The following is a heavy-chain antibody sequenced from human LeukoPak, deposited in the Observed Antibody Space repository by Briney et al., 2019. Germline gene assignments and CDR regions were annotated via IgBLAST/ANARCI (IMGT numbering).Heavy chain of an antibody. CDR1: GFTFSSYS. Sequence: GGSLRLSCAASGFTFSSYSMNWVRQAPGKGLEWVSSISSSSSYIYCADSVKGRFTISRDNAKNSLYLQMNSLRAEDTAVYYCARARSSWDDAFDIWGQGTMVTVSS. CDR3: ARARSSWDDAFDI. J-gene: IGHJ3*02. D-gene: IGHD6-13*01. CDR2: ISSSSSYI. V-gene: IGHV3-21*01.